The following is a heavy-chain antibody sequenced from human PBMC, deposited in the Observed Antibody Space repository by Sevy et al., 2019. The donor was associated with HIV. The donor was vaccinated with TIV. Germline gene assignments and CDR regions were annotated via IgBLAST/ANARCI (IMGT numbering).Heavy chain of an antibody. CDR2: IWYDGTNN. V-gene: IGHV3-33*01. J-gene: IGHJ4*02. D-gene: IGHD3-10*01. Sequence: LSLTCAASGFTLSSYGMHWVRQAPDKGLEWVAVIWYDGTNNYYADSVKGRFSISRDNSKNTRYLQMSSLRAEDTAVYYCARDKLPPVMVTMVRGALSYFFDYWGQGTLVTVSS. CDR3: ARDKLPPVMVTMVRGALSYFFDY. CDR1: GFTLSSYG.